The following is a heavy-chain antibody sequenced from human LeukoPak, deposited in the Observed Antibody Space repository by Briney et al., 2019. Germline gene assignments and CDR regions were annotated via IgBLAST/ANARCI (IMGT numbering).Heavy chain of an antibody. CDR1: GFTFSSYG. J-gene: IGHJ4*02. CDR3: ARDQHTTGWDGGY. CDR2: IWFDGTIK. Sequence: GRSLRLSCGASGFTFSSYGMHWVREAPGKGLEWVAVIWFDGTIKYYADSVKGRFTISRDNSNNTLFLQMNSLRAEDTAVYYCARDQHTTGWDGGYWGQGTLVTVSS. V-gene: IGHV3-33*01. D-gene: IGHD6-19*01.